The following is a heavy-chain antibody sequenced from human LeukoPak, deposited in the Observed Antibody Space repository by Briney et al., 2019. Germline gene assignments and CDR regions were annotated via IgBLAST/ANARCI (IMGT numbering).Heavy chain of an antibody. V-gene: IGHV1-18*04. CDR3: ARVTRILGPTPTNFDC. Sequence: GASVKVSCKASGYTFTGYYVHWVRQAPGQGLEWMGLISAYNGNTIYAQKFQGRVTMTTDTSTTTAYMELRSLRSDDTAIYYCARVTRILGPTPTNFDCWGQGTLVTVSS. D-gene: IGHD1-26*01. CDR2: ISAYNGNT. CDR1: GYTFTGYY. J-gene: IGHJ4*02.